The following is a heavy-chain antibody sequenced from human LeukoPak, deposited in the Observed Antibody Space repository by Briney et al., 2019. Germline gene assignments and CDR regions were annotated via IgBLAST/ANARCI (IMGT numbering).Heavy chain of an antibody. J-gene: IGHJ4*02. CDR1: GLTVSFNY. CDR3: ARVGSGSGSYGSGNYYFDD. V-gene: IGHV3-53*01. CDR2: IYSGGNT. D-gene: IGHD3-10*01. Sequence: GGSLRLSCAASGLTVSFNYMTWVRQAPGEGLEWVSLIYSGGNTYYADAVKGRFTISRDESKNTLYLQMNSLRAEDTAVYYCARVGSGSGSYGSGNYYFDDWGPGTLVTVSS.